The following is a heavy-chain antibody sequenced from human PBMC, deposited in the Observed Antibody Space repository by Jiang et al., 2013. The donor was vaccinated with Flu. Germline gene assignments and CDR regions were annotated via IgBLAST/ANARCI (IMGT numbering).Heavy chain of an antibody. CDR2: IYLFENSGST. V-gene: IGHV4-30-4*08. CDR3: ARSTLIVVTPDAFDV. D-gene: IGHD2-21*01. CDR1: GYSISSVLTT. Sequence: VSGYSISSVLTTGAGSASPREGLEWIGSIYLFENSGSTYYNPSLKSRLIISLDTSKNQFSLNLTSVAAADTAVYFCARSTLIVVTPDAFDVWGQGTMVTVSS. J-gene: IGHJ3*01.